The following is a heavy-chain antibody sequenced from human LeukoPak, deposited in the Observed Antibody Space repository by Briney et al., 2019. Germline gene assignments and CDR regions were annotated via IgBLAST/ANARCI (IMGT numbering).Heavy chain of an antibody. Sequence: GGSLTLSCAASGFTFDDYGMSWVRQAPGKGLEWVSGINWNGGSTGYADSVKSRFTISRDNAKNSLYLQMNSLRAEDTALYYCARGTTYYYYYYMDVWGKGTTVTVSS. D-gene: IGHD1-1*01. CDR2: INWNGGST. CDR3: ARGTTYYYYYYMDV. V-gene: IGHV3-20*04. J-gene: IGHJ6*03. CDR1: GFTFDDYG.